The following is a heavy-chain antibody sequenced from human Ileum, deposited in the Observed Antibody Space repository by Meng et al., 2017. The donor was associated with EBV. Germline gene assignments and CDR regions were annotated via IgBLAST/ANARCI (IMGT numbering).Heavy chain of an antibody. CDR1: GDSISSNNW. J-gene: IGHJ4*02. V-gene: IGHV4-4*02. CDR3: ASGRDYAWHS. CDR2: IYHSGST. Sequence: QGQRKDSGPGLVNPSGTLSLTCAVSGDSISSNNWWSWFRQPPGKGLEWIGEIYHSGSTNYNPSFKSRVTMSVDKSKNQISLNLSSVTAADTAVYYCASGRDYAWHSWGRGTLVTVSS. D-gene: IGHD4-17*01.